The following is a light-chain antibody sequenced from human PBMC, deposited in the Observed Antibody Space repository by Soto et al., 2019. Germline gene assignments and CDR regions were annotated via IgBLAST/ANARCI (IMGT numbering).Light chain of an antibody. V-gene: IGKV1-5*03. CDR2: KAS. Sequence: VHMTQSPSTRCGSVVEIFTIAFRASQTISSWLAWYQQKPGKAPKLLIYKASTLKSGVPSRFSGSGSGTEFTLTISSLQPDDFATYYCQHYNSYSEAFGQGTKVDIK. CDR3: QHYNSYSEA. J-gene: IGKJ1*01. CDR1: QTISSW.